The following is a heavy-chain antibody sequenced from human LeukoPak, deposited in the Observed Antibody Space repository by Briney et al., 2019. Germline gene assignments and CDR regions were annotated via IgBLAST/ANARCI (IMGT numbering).Heavy chain of an antibody. CDR1: VGSINNYY. Sequence: SETLSLTCIVSVGSINNYYWNWIRQPPGKGLEWIGYISYSGSTDYNPSLKSRVTISVDTSKNQFSLVLTSVTAADTAVYYCTREPDTVSAGFWGQGTLVTVSS. V-gene: IGHV4-59*01. D-gene: IGHD6-13*01. CDR3: TREPDTVSAGF. CDR2: ISYSGST. J-gene: IGHJ4*02.